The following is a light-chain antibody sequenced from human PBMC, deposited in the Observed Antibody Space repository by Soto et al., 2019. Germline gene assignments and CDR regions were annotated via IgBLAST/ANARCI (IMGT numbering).Light chain of an antibody. CDR2: KAS. Sequence: DIQMTQSPSTLSASVGDRVTITCRASQSINNWLAWYQQKPGKAPKLFIFKASTLESGVPSRFSGSGSGTEFTLSISSLQPDDFATYFCQQDESFPLTFGQGTKVEIK. V-gene: IGKV1-5*03. CDR1: QSINNW. CDR3: QQDESFPLT. J-gene: IGKJ1*01.